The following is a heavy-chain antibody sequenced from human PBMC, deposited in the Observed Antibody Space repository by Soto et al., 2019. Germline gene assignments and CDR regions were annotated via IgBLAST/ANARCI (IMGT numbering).Heavy chain of an antibody. Sequence: EVQLVESGGGLVQPGGSLRLSCAASGFTFSDYEVNWVRQAPGKGLVWVSYISSNGGTINYADSVKGRFTISRDNAKNSLHLQKDSLSAENTAVYYCSKGQLASAVRTVDYWGQGTLVIVSS. CDR3: SKGQLASAVRTVDY. CDR2: ISSNGGTI. V-gene: IGHV3-48*03. CDR1: GFTFSDYE. J-gene: IGHJ4*02. D-gene: IGHD6-13*01.